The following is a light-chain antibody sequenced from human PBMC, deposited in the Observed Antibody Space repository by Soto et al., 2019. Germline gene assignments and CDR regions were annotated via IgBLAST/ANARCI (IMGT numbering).Light chain of an antibody. CDR1: SSDVGAYIY. CDR2: EVN. CDR3: SSYAGSSNV. Sequence: QSALTQPASVSGSPGQSITISCGGTSSDVGAYIYVSWYQQYPGKAPKLMIYEVNKRPSGVPDRFSGSKSGNTASLTVSGLQAEDEADYYCSSYAGSSNVFGTGTKLTVL. V-gene: IGLV2-8*01. J-gene: IGLJ1*01.